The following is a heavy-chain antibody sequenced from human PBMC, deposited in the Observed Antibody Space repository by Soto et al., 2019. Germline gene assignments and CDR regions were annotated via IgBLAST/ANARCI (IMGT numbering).Heavy chain of an antibody. Sequence: PSETLSLTCTVSGGSVSSGSYYWSWIRQPPGKGLEWIGYIYYSGGTNYNPSLKSRVTISVDTSKNQFSLKLSSVTAADTAVYYCARYYDPGYGDGWELFAPSGQGTLVTVSS. CDR1: GGSVSSGSYY. V-gene: IGHV4-61*01. CDR2: IYYSGGT. CDR3: ARYYDPGYGDGWELFAP. D-gene: IGHD5-18*01. J-gene: IGHJ5*02.